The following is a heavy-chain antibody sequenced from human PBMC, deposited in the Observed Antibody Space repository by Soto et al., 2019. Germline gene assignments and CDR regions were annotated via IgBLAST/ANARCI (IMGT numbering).Heavy chain of an antibody. CDR3: ATRPGLTGAS. V-gene: IGHV3-53*01. D-gene: IGHD3-10*01. Sequence: EVQLVESGGGLIQPGGSLRLSCAASGFTFSSNDMNWVRQAPGKGLEWVSLIYSGGSTYYADSVKGRFTISRDNYKNTLYLQMSSRRAGGTAGYYCATRPGLTGASWGQGIMVTVSS. CDR2: IYSGGST. J-gene: IGHJ3*01. CDR1: GFTFSSND.